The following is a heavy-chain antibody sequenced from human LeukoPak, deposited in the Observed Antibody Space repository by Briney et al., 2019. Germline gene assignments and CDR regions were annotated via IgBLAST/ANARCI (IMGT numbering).Heavy chain of an antibody. V-gene: IGHV3-7*03. CDR3: ARHSNGWSEVTY. J-gene: IGHJ4*02. CDR2: IKQYGSEK. Sequence: GGSLTLSCAASGFTFRNHWMTWVRQAPGKGLEWVANIKQYGSEKNHVDSVKGRFTISRDNAKNSLFLQMNSLRAEDTAVYYCARHSNGWSEVTYWGQGTLVTVTS. CDR1: GFTFRNHW. D-gene: IGHD6-19*01.